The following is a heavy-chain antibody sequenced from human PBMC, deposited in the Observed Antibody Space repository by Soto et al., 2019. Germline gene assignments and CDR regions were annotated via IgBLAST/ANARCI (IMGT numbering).Heavy chain of an antibody. CDR2: INVGTDKT. Sequence: QVQLVQSGAEVKKPGASVKISCKTSGYSFIKNAIHWVRQAPGQRPEWMGWINVGTDKTKYAEKFQGRVTITTDTSASTAYMELTSLGSEDTAVYYCAELEAGVKLDYWGQGTPVTVSS. V-gene: IGHV1-3*01. J-gene: IGHJ4*02. D-gene: IGHD1-7*01. CDR3: AELEAGVKLDY. CDR1: GYSFIKNA.